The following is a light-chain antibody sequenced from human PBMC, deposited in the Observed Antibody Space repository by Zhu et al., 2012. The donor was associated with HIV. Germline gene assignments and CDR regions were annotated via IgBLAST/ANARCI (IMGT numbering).Light chain of an antibody. CDR2: GAS. Sequence: EIVLTQSPGTLSLSPGERATLSCRASQTVSRNYLAWYQQKPGQAPRLLIYGASSRAPGIPDRFSGSGSGTDFTLTISRLEPEDFAVYYCQQYGSSPRTFGQGTKLEI. J-gene: IGKJ2*01. CDR1: QTVSRNY. CDR3: QQYGSSPRT. V-gene: IGKV3-20*01.